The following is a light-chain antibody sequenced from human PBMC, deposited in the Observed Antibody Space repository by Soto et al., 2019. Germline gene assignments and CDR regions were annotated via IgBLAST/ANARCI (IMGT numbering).Light chain of an antibody. CDR3: SSYTSSSTRV. J-gene: IGLJ1*01. V-gene: IGLV2-14*01. CDR1: SSDVGGYNY. CDR2: DVS. Sequence: QSALTQPASVSGSPGQSITISCTGTSSDVGGYNYVSWYQQHPVKAPKLMIYDVSNRPSGVSNRFSGSKSGNTASLTISGLQAEDEADYYCSSYTSSSTRVFGTGTQLTV.